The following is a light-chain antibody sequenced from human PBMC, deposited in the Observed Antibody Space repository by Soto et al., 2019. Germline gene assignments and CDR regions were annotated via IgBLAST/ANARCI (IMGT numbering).Light chain of an antibody. CDR1: QSVSSY. J-gene: IGKJ2*02. Sequence: EIVLTQSPATLSLSPGERATLSCRASQSVSSYLAWYQQKPGQAPRLLIYDASNRATGIPARFSGSGSGTDFTLTISSLEPEDFAVYYCQQRSNLWTFGQGTKQEIK. CDR3: QQRSNLWT. V-gene: IGKV3-11*01. CDR2: DAS.